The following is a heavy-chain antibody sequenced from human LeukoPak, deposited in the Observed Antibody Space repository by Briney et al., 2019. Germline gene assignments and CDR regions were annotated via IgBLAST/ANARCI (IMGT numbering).Heavy chain of an antibody. J-gene: IGHJ4*02. D-gene: IGHD2-2*01. Sequence: PSETLSLTCTVSGGSISSYYWGWIRQPPGKGLEWIGSIYYSGSTYYNPSLKSRATISVDTSKNQFSLKLSSVTAADTAVYYCARGMPPAAIPRDYFDYWGQGTLVTVSS. CDR2: IYYSGST. CDR3: ARGMPPAAIPRDYFDY. CDR1: GGSISSYY. V-gene: IGHV4-39*07.